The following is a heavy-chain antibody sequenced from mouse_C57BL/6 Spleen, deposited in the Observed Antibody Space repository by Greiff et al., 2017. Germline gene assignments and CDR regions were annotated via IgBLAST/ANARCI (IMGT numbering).Heavy chain of an antibody. J-gene: IGHJ3*01. CDR2: ISGGGGNT. Sequence: EVKLMESGGGLVKPGGSLKLSCAASGFTFSSYTMSWVRQTPEKRLEWVATISGGGGNTYYPDSVKGRFTISRDNAKNTLYLQMSSLRSEDTALYYCARQGYGYDVGFAYWGQGTLVTVSA. D-gene: IGHD2-2*01. CDR3: ARQGYGYDVGFAY. CDR1: GFTFSSYT. V-gene: IGHV5-9*01.